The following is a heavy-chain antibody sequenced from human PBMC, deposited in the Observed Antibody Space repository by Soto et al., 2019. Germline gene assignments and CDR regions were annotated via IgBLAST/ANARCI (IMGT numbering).Heavy chain of an antibody. D-gene: IGHD6-6*01. Sequence: QVQLVQSGAEVKKPGASVKVSCKASGYTFTSYDINWVRQATGQGLEWMGWMNPNSGNTGYAQKFQCRITMTRNTSISTAYMELRSLSSEDTAVYYGARGHRTRIAALGSAYYYYYMDVWGKGTTVTVSS. V-gene: IGHV1-8*01. CDR2: MNPNSGNT. CDR1: GYTFTSYD. J-gene: IGHJ6*03. CDR3: ARGHRTRIAALGSAYYYYYMDV.